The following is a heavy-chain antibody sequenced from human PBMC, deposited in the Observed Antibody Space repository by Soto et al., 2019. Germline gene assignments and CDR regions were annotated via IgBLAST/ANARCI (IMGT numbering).Heavy chain of an antibody. CDR1: GGSISSGGYY. CDR2: IYYSGST. V-gene: IGHV4-31*03. J-gene: IGHJ6*02. Sequence: QVQLQESGPGLVKPSQTLSLTCTVSGGSISSGGYYWSWIRQHPGKGLEWIGYIYYSGSTYYNPSLKSRVTISVDTSKNQFSLKLSSVTAADTAVYYCARDRVQLDYYYYGMDVWGQGTTVTVSS. CDR3: ARDRVQLDYYYYGMDV. D-gene: IGHD5-18*01.